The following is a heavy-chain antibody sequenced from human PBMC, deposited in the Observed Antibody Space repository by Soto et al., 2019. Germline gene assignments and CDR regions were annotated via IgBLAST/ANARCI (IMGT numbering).Heavy chain of an antibody. D-gene: IGHD3-10*01. J-gene: IGHJ6*02. Sequence: SETLSLTCAVHGGAFRGYYRSWIRPPPGKGLEWIGEINHSGSTNYNPSLKSRVSISVVMAKNQFSLKLSSVTAADTAVDYWARGGVLWFVELLEYYGMDVWGQGTTVT. CDR3: ARGGVLWFVELLEYYGMDV. CDR2: INHSGST. CDR1: GGAFRGYY. V-gene: IGHV4-34*01.